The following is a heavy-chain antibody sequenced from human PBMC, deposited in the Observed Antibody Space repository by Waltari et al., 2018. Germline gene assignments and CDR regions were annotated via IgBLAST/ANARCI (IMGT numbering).Heavy chain of an antibody. V-gene: IGHV4-38-2*01. CDR3: SRQVLGYCTSAACRRLES. D-gene: IGHD2-2*03. CDR1: GYAVNSGFH. CDR2: VYHDGTT. J-gene: IGHJ4*02. Sequence: QVQLLESGPGLVKSSETLSLTCGVSGYAVNSGFHWGWFRQAPGEGLEWVATVYHDGTTFYNPSLKSRLSVSMDTSKNQISLTLKSVTAADTAVYYCSRQVLGYCTSAACRRLESWGQGTLVTVSS.